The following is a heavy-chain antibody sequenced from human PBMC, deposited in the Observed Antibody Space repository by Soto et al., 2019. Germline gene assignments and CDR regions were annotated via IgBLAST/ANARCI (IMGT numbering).Heavy chain of an antibody. CDR1: GFTFNKYA. D-gene: IGHD6-6*01. J-gene: IGHJ4*02. Sequence: GGSLRLSCAASGFTFNKYAMSWVRQAPGKGLEWVSSISDSGGATYYADSVKGRFTISRDNSKNTLYLQMTSLRAGDTAVYFCAKDPYGSSPPDYWGQGTLVTVSS. CDR3: AKDPYGSSPPDY. CDR2: ISDSGGAT. V-gene: IGHV3-23*01.